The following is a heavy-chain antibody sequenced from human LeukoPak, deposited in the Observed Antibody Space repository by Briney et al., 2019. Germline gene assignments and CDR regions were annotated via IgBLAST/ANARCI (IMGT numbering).Heavy chain of an antibody. D-gene: IGHD1-26*01. Sequence: GGSLRLSCAASGVTFSSYGMHWVRQAPGKGLAWVAFIRYDGSNKYFADSVKGRFTISRDNSKNTLYLPMNSLRAEDTAVYYCAKESGDHFEAFDVWGQGTMVTVSS. J-gene: IGHJ3*01. CDR1: GVTFSSYG. CDR3: AKESGDHFEAFDV. V-gene: IGHV3-30*02. CDR2: IRYDGSNK.